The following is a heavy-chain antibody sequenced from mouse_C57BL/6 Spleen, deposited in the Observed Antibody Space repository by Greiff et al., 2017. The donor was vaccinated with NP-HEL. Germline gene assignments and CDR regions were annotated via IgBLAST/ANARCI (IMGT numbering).Heavy chain of an antibody. CDR2: INPNNGGT. J-gene: IGHJ2*01. CDR1: GYTFTDYY. Sequence: VQLQQSGPELVKPGASVKISCKASGYTFTDYYMNWVKQSHGKSLEWIGDINPNNGGTSYNQKFKGKATLTVDKSSSTAYMELRSLTSEDSAVYYCASRPGYWGQGTTLTVSS. CDR3: ASRPGY. V-gene: IGHV1-26*01.